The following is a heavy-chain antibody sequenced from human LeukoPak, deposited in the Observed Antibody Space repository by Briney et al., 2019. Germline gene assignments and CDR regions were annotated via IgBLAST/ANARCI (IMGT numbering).Heavy chain of an antibody. Sequence: SETLSLTCTVSGGSVSSSSYYWGWIRQPPGKGLEWIGYIYYSGSTNYNPSLKSRITISVDTSKNQFSLKLSSVTAADTAVYYCARVRYYDSNWFDPWGQGTLVTVSS. J-gene: IGHJ5*02. CDR1: GGSVSSSSYY. D-gene: IGHD3-3*01. V-gene: IGHV4-61*01. CDR2: IYYSGST. CDR3: ARVRYYDSNWFDP.